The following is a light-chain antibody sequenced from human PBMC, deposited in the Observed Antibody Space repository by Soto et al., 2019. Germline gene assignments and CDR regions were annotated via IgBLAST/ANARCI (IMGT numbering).Light chain of an antibody. V-gene: IGLV2-8*01. CDR2: EVT. Sequence: QSALTQPPSASGSPGQSVTISCTGTSSDVCGYNYVSWYQHHPGKAPKLMIYEVTKRPSGVPDRFSGSKSDNTASLTVSGRQVEDDADDYCSSYAGRNDVVFGGGTKLTVL. CDR1: SSDVCGYNY. CDR3: SSYAGRNDVV. J-gene: IGLJ2*01.